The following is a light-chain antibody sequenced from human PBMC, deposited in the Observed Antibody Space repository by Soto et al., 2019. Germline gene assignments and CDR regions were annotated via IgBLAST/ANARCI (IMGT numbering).Light chain of an antibody. V-gene: IGLV2-14*01. CDR3: SSYTSSSIVV. CDR2: EVS. J-gene: IGLJ2*01. Sequence: QSALTQPASVSGSPGQSITISCTGTSSDVGGYNYVSWYQQHPGEAPKLMIYEVSNRPSGVSNRFSGSKSGNTASLTISGLQAEDEADYYSSSYTSSSIVVFGGGTKVTVL. CDR1: SSDVGGYNY.